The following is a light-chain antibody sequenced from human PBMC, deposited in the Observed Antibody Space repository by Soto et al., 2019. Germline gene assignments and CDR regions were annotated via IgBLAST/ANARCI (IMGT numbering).Light chain of an antibody. J-gene: IGLJ1*01. V-gene: IGLV2-8*01. Sequence: QSALTQPPSASGSPGQSVAISCTGTSGDVGGYNYVSWYQQHPGKAPKLMIYEVNKRPSGVPDRFSGSKSGSTASLTVSGLQAEDEADYYCSSYAGSSNVFGTGTKVTVL. CDR1: SGDVGGYNY. CDR3: SSYAGSSNV. CDR2: EVN.